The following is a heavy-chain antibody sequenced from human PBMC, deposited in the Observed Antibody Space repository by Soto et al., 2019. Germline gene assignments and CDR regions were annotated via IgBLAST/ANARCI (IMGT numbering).Heavy chain of an antibody. CDR2: ISAYNGNS. Sequence: QVQLVQSGAEVKKPGASVKVSCKASGYTFTSYGISWVRQAPGQGLEWMGWISAYNGNSNYAQKLQGRVTMTTDTSTSTAYMELRSLRSDDTAVYYCARAGGVGGVMITFGGVNVNKYNWFDPWGQGTLVTVSS. V-gene: IGHV1-18*01. CDR1: GYTFTSYG. CDR3: ARAGGVGGVMITFGGVNVNKYNWFDP. J-gene: IGHJ5*02. D-gene: IGHD3-16*02.